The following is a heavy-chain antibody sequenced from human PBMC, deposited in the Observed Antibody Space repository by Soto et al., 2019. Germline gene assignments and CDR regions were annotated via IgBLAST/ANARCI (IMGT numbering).Heavy chain of an antibody. CDR2: IYYSGST. D-gene: IGHD2-21*02. V-gene: IGHV4-39*01. Sequence: SETLSLTCTVTGDSINNSSYYWGWIRQPPGKGLEWIGSIYYSGSTNNNPSPKSRVSMSVDTSKNQFSLKLRSVTAADTALYYCARQRTSVVTQAYFDSWGQGSLVTVSS. CDR1: GDSINNSSYY. J-gene: IGHJ4*02. CDR3: ARQRTSVVTQAYFDS.